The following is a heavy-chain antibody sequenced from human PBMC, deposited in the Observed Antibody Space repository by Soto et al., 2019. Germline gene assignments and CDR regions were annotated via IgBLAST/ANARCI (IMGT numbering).Heavy chain of an antibody. CDR3: ARLGYCSGGSCYLGYYYYYMDV. CDR2: ISSSSGTI. V-gene: IGHV3-48*01. Sequence: GGSLRLSCAASGFTFSSYSMNWVRQAPGKGLEWVSYISSSSGTIYYADSVKGRFTISRDNAKNSLYLQMNSLRAEDTAVYYCARLGYCSGGSCYLGYYYYYMDVWGKGTTVTVSS. D-gene: IGHD2-15*01. CDR1: GFTFSSYS. J-gene: IGHJ6*03.